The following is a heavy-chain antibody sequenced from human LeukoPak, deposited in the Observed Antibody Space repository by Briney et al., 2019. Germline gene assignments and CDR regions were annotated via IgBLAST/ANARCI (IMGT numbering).Heavy chain of an antibody. D-gene: IGHD7-27*01. CDR3: ATISNWGPRDY. Sequence: GGSLRLSCAASGSTFSSYWMSWVRQAPGKGLEWVANIKQDGSEKYYVDSVKGRFTISRDNAKNSLYLQMNSLRAEDTAVYYCATISNWGPRDYWGQGTLVTVSS. CDR1: GSTFSSYW. J-gene: IGHJ4*02. CDR2: IKQDGSEK. V-gene: IGHV3-7*01.